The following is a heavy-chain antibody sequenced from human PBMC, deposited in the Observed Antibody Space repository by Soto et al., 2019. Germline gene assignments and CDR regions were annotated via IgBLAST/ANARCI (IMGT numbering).Heavy chain of an antibody. J-gene: IGHJ4*02. V-gene: IGHV3-74*01. CDR1: GFTFSSYW. CDR3: ARDEVVAATRVGGGIDY. CDR2: INSDGSST. D-gene: IGHD2-15*01. Sequence: PGGSLRLSCAAPGFTFSSYWMHWVRQAPGKGLVWVSRINSDGSSTSYADSVKGRFTISRDNAKNTLYLQMNSLRAEDTAVYYCARDEVVAATRVGGGIDYWGQGTLVTVSS.